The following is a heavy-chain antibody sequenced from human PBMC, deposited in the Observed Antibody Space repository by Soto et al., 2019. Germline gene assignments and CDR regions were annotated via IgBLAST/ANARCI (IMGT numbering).Heavy chain of an antibody. CDR1: GFTFSPYW. Sequence: GGSLRLSCAASGFTFSPYWMHWVRQAPGKGLEWVAIILHDGNNKYYADSVKGRFTISRDNSKNTLYLQMNSLRTEDTAIYYCARDDEGGSYCDLGYWGQGTLVTVSS. V-gene: IGHV3-30-3*01. J-gene: IGHJ4*02. D-gene: IGHD3-10*01. CDR2: ILHDGNNK. CDR3: ARDDEGGSYCDLGY.